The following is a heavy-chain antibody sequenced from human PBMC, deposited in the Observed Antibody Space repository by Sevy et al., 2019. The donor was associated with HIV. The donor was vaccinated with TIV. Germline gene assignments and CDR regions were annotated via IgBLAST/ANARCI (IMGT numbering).Heavy chain of an antibody. V-gene: IGHV3-74*01. J-gene: IGHJ1*01. D-gene: IGHD4-17*01. CDR1: GFTFSSNW. CDR3: ARDAFVLVTTGGKKDGYFQH. Sequence: GGSLRLSCAASGFTFSSNWMHWVRQAPGKGLVWVSRINSDGRSTNYADSVKGRFTISRDNAKNTLYLQMNSLRAEDTAVYYCARDAFVLVTTGGKKDGYFQHLGQGALVTVSS. CDR2: INSDGRST.